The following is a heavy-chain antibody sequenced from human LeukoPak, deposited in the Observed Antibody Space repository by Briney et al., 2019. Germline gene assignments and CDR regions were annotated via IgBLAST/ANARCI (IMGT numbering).Heavy chain of an antibody. Sequence: GGSLRLSCAAGGFTFNNYCMSWVRQAPGKGLEWVANIKQDGSKKDYVDSVKGRFTISRDNAKNSLYLQMNSLRAEDTAVYYCASYGYYYGMDVWGQGTTVAVSS. CDR2: IKQDGSKK. V-gene: IGHV3-7*02. CDR1: GFTFNNYC. D-gene: IGHD3-16*01. CDR3: ASYGYYYGMDV. J-gene: IGHJ6*02.